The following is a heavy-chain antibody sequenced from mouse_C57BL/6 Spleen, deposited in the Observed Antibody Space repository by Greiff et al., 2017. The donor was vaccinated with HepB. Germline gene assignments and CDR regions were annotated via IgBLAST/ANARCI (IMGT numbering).Heavy chain of an antibody. Sequence: EVQLVESGGDLVKPGWSLKLSCAASGFTFSSYGMSWVRQTPDKRLEWVATISSGGSYTYYTDSVKGRFTISRDNAKNTLYLQMSSLKSEDTAMYYCARAPHYYGSSYVDYWGQGTTLTVSA. CDR1: GFTFSSYG. J-gene: IGHJ2*01. CDR3: ARAPHYYGSSYVDY. D-gene: IGHD1-1*01. CDR2: ISSGGSYT. V-gene: IGHV5-6*01.